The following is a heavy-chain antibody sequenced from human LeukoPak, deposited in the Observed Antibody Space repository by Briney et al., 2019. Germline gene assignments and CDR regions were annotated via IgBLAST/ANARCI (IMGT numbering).Heavy chain of an antibody. Sequence: GGSLRLSCAASGFTFSSYSMNWVRQAPGKGLEWVSAISGSGGSTYYADSVKGRFTISRDNSKNTLYLQMNSLRAEDTAVYYCAKDYMATIMRYYFDYWGQGTLVTVSS. CDR3: AKDYMATIMRYYFDY. CDR1: GFTFSSYS. CDR2: ISGSGGST. V-gene: IGHV3-23*01. D-gene: IGHD5-24*01. J-gene: IGHJ4*02.